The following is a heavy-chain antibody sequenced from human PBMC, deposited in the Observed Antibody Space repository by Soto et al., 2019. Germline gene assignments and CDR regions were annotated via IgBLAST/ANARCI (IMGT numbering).Heavy chain of an antibody. CDR2: IYHSGST. CDR1: GGSFSGYY. V-gene: IGHV4-34*01. D-gene: IGHD3-3*01. CDR3: ARGSKPTGAEVLRFLEWFFWFDP. Sequence: SETLSLTCAVYGGSFSGYYWSWIRQPPGKGLEWIGYIYHSGSTNYNPSLKSRVTISVDTSKNQFSLKLSSVTAADTAVYYCARGSKPTGAEVLRFLEWFFWFDPWGQGTLVTVSS. J-gene: IGHJ5*02.